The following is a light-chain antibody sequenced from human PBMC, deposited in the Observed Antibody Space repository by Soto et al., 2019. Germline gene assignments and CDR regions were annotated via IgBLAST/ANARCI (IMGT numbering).Light chain of an antibody. V-gene: IGKV3-11*01. CDR2: DAS. J-gene: IGKJ2*01. CDR3: QQRSNWPPYT. CDR1: QSVSSY. Sequence: EIVLTQSPATLSLSPGERATLSCRASQSVSSYLAWYQQKPGQAPRLLIYDASNRATGIPARFSGSGSGTDFTLTISSLGPADFAVYYCQQRSNWPPYTFGQGTKLEIK.